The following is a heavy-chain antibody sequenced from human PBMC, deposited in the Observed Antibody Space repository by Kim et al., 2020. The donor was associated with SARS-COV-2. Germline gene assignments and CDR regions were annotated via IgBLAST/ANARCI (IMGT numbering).Heavy chain of an antibody. CDR3: ARAHSGSYYSYFDY. CDR2: ISYDGSNK. V-gene: IGHV3-30-3*01. J-gene: IGHJ4*02. D-gene: IGHD1-26*01. Sequence: GGSLRLSCAASGFTFSSYAMHWVRQAPGKGLEWVAVISYDGSNKYYADSVKGRFTISRDNSKNTLYLQMNILRAEDTAVYYCARAHSGSYYSYFDYWGQG. CDR1: GFTFSSYA.